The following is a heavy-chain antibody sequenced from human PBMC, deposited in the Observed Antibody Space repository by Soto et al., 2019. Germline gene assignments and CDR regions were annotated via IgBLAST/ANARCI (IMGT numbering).Heavy chain of an antibody. Sequence: QVQLVESGGGVVQPGRSLRLSCAASGFTFRSYGMHWVRQAPGKGLEWVAVISYDGSNKYYADSVKGRFTISRDNSKNTLYLQMNSLRAEDTAVYYCAKDRVDTAMVDYYYYYGMDVWGQGTTVTVSS. V-gene: IGHV3-30*18. CDR3: AKDRVDTAMVDYYYYYGMDV. CDR2: ISYDGSNK. D-gene: IGHD5-18*01. CDR1: GFTFRSYG. J-gene: IGHJ6*02.